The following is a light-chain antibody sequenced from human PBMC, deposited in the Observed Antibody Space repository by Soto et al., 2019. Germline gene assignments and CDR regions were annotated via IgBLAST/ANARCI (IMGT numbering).Light chain of an antibody. CDR2: GAS. J-gene: IGKJ1*01. CDR3: QQYGSSSWT. V-gene: IGKV3-20*01. Sequence: EIVLTQSPGTLSLSPGEKATLSCRASQRVNSRHLTWYQQKTGQAPRLLIYGASSRATGIPDMFSGSGSGSVFTLTISRLEPEDFAVYYCQQYGSSSWTFGQGTKV. CDR1: QRVNSRH.